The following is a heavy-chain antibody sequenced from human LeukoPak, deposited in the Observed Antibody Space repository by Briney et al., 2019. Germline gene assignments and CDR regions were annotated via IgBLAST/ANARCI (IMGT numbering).Heavy chain of an antibody. D-gene: IGHD5-24*01. Sequence: SETLSLTCAVSGTSISRYYWSWIRQVPGKGLEWIGYIYYSGSTTYNPSLKSRVTFSLDTSKNQFSLKLTSLTAADTAVYYCATYDRSDGYKLDYWGRGTLVTVSS. CDR1: GTSISRYY. V-gene: IGHV4-59*03. J-gene: IGHJ4*02. CDR2: IYYSGST. CDR3: ATYDRSDGYKLDY.